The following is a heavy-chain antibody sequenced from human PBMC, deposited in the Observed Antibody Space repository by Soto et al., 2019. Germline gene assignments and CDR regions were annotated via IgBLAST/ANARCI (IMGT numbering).Heavy chain of an antibody. V-gene: IGHV4-59*01. CDR2: IYYTGNT. D-gene: IGHD1-1*01. CDR1: GGSISSYH. Sequence: SETLSLTCTVSGGSISSYHWIWIRQPPGKGLEWIGYIYYTGNTNYNPSLKSRVTISVDSSKNQFSLQLSSVTAADTAVYYCARGPGTHGIEVWGQGTTVTVSS. CDR3: ARGPGTHGIEV. J-gene: IGHJ6*02.